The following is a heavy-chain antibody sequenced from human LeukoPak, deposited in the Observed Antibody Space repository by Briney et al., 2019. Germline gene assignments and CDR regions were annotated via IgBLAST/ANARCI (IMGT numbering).Heavy chain of an antibody. J-gene: IGHJ4*02. CDR3: ARLHSTYLDY. Sequence: SETLSLTCAVYGGSFSGYYWSWIRQPPGKGLEWIGEINHSGSTNYNPSLKSRVTISVDTSKNQFSLKLSSVTAADTAVYYCARLHSTYLDYWGQGTLVTVSS. CDR1: GGSFSGYY. V-gene: IGHV4-34*01. CDR2: INHSGST. D-gene: IGHD6-13*01.